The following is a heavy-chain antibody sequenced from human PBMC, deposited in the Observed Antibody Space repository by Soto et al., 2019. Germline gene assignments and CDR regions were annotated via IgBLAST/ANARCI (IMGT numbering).Heavy chain of an antibody. CDR1: GFTFSSYW. V-gene: IGHV3-7*01. Sequence: GGSLRLSCASSGFTFSSYWMSWVRQAPGKGLEWVANIKQDGSEKYYVDSVKGRFTISRDNAKNSLHLQMNSLRADDTAVYYCATDLPYYGSGSYPPAFDHWGQGTLVTVSS. CDR3: ATDLPYYGSGSYPPAFDH. J-gene: IGHJ4*02. D-gene: IGHD3-10*01. CDR2: IKQDGSEK.